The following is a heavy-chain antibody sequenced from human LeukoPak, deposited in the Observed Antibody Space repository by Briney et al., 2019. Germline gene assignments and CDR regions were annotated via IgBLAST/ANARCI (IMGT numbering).Heavy chain of an antibody. CDR3: ARGRWQWVLLARGAFNI. CDR2: INHSGST. V-gene: IGHV4-34*01. CDR1: AGSFSGYY. Sequence: SETLSLTCAVYAGSFSGYYWSWIRQPPGKGLEWIGEINHSGSTNYNPSLKSRVTISVDTSKNQFSLKLSSVTAADTAVYYCARGRWQWVLLARGAFNIWVQGTMVTVSS. J-gene: IGHJ3*02. D-gene: IGHD1-26*01.